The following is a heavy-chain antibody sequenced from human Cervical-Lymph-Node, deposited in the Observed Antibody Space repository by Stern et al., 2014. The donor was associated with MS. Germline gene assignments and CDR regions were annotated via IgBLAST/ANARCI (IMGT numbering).Heavy chain of an antibody. D-gene: IGHD3-16*01. CDR1: GASISTVGYY. CDR2: ISYIGST. V-gene: IGHV4-31*03. CDR3: ARSDRLWGSFDY. Sequence: QVQLQESGPGLVQPSQTLSLTCPVSGASISTVGYYWSWLRQHPGKGLEWIAYISYIGSTYYNPSLKSRVSISADTSKNQFSLNLTSVTAADTALYYCARSDRLWGSFDYWGQGTLVAVSS. J-gene: IGHJ4*02.